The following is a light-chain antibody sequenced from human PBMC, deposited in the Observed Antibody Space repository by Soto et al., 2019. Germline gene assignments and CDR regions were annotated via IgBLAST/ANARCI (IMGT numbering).Light chain of an antibody. Sequence: ETVMTQYPATLSVSPGERATLSCRASQSISSNLAWYQQKPGQAPRLLIYGASTRATGIPARFTGSGSGTEFTLTISSLQSEDFAVYYCQQYNNWPLTFGGGTKVDIK. CDR1: QSISSN. J-gene: IGKJ4*01. CDR3: QQYNNWPLT. CDR2: GAS. V-gene: IGKV3-15*01.